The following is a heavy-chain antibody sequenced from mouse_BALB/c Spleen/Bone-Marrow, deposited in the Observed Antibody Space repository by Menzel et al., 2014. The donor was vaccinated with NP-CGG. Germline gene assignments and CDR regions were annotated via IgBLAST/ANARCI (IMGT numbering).Heavy chain of an antibody. Sequence: EVQRVESGAELVKPGASVKLSCTASGFNIKDTYMHWVKQRPEQGLGWIGGIDPANGNTKYDPKFLGKATITADTSSNTAYLQLSSLTSEDTAVYYCVRGGWLLLFAYWGQGTLVTVSA. V-gene: IGHV14-3*02. CDR3: VRGGWLLLFAY. J-gene: IGHJ3*01. D-gene: IGHD2-3*01. CDR1: GFNIKDTY. CDR2: IDPANGNT.